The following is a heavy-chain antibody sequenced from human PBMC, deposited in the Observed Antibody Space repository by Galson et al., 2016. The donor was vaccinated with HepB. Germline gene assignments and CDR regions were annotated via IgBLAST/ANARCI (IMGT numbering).Heavy chain of an antibody. J-gene: IGHJ4*02. CDR2: TYYRSEWHN. CDR1: GDSVSSNSAA. CDR3: ARAVYSSSQIDGCDY. Sequence: CAISGDSVSSNSAAWNWIRQSPSRGLQWLGRTYYRSEWHNDYAASVKGRLTISPDTSKNQFSLQLNSVSPEDTAVYYCARAVYSSSQIDGCDYWGQGTLVTVSS. D-gene: IGHD6-13*01. V-gene: IGHV6-1*01.